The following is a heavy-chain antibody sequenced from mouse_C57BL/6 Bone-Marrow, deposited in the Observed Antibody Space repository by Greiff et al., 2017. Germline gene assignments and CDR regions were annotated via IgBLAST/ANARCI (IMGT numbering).Heavy chain of an antibody. J-gene: IGHJ3*01. Sequence: QVKLQQPGAELVKPGASVKVSCKASGYTFTSYWMHWVKQRPGQGLEWIGRIHPSDSDTNYNQKFKGKGTLTVDKYSSTAYMQLSSLTSEDSAVYYCAIESSCYVRFAYWGQGTLVTVSA. CDR1: GYTFTSYW. CDR2: IHPSDSDT. D-gene: IGHD3-2*02. V-gene: IGHV1-74*01. CDR3: AIESSCYVRFAY.